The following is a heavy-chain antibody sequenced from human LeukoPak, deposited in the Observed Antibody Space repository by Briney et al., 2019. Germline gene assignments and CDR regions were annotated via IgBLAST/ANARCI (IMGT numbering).Heavy chain of an antibody. CDR3: AKVGPSRKAVAGRGDAFDI. D-gene: IGHD6-19*01. J-gene: IGHJ3*02. V-gene: IGHV3-23*01. CDR1: GFTFSSHG. CDR2: ISGSGGST. Sequence: PGGSLRLSCAASGFTFSSHGMSWVRQAPGKGLEWVSAISGSGGSTYYADSVKGRFTISRDNSKNTLYLQMNSLRAEDTAVYYCAKVGPSRKAVAGRGDAFDIWGQGTMVTVSS.